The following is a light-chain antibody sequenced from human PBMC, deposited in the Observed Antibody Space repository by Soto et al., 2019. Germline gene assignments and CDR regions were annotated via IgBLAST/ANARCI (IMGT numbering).Light chain of an antibody. Sequence: EIVLTQSPATLCLSPGERATLSCRASQSLSSHLAWYQQKPGQAPRLLIYDASNRATGIPARFSGSGSGTDFTLTISSLEPEDFAVYYCQQRSNWPPMYTFGQGTKLEIK. J-gene: IGKJ2*01. CDR3: QQRSNWPPMYT. CDR2: DAS. V-gene: IGKV3-11*01. CDR1: QSLSSH.